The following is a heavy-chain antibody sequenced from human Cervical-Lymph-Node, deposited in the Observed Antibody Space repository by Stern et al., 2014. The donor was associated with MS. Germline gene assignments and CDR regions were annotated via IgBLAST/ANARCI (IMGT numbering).Heavy chain of an antibody. CDR2: LDWVDWK. CDR1: GFSLTTTGMR. J-gene: IGHJ6*02. Sequence: QVTLKESGPALVKPTQTLTLTCTFSGFSLTTTGMRVSWIRQPPGKALEWLARLDWVDWKFYSTSLKSRLTISKDTSKNQVVLTMTNMEPVDTGTYYCARTTYDVEVWGPGTTVTVTS. V-gene: IGHV2-70*04. CDR3: ARTTYDVEV.